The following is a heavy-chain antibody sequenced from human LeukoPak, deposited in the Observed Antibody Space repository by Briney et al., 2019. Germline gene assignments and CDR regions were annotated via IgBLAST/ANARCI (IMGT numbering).Heavy chain of an antibody. V-gene: IGHV4-34*01. J-gene: IGHJ5*02. CDR2: INHSGST. CDR1: GGSISSYY. Sequence: SETLSLTCTVSGGSISSYYWSWIRQPPGKGLEWIGGINHSGSTNYNPSLKSRVTISVDTSKNQFSLKLSSVTAADTAVYYCARVLLLWFGELGNNWFDPWGQGTLVTVSS. CDR3: ARVLLLWFGELGNNWFDP. D-gene: IGHD3-10*01.